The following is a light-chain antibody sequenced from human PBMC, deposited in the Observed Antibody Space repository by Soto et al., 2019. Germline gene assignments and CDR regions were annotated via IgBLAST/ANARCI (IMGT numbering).Light chain of an antibody. CDR2: GDN. CDR1: TSNIGAHYD. V-gene: IGLV1-40*01. J-gene: IGLJ1*01. CDR3: QSYDISLHNYV. Sequence: QSVLTQPPSVSGAPGQRVSISCTGSTSNIGAHYDVHWYQHLPGTAPKLLIYGDNNRPSGVPDRFSGSKSGTSASLAITRLQAEDEADYYCQSYDISLHNYVFGTGTKVTVL.